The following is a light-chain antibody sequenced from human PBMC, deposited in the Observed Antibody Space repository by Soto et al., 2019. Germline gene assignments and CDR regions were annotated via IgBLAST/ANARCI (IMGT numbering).Light chain of an antibody. V-gene: IGLV2-14*03. CDR2: GVT. Sequence: QSALTQPTSVSGSPGQSITISCTGNHNDIGTYDYVSWYQQHPGRAPRLLIHGVTTRPSGISDRFSASKSGLTASLTISGLQPEDEADYYCSSFTSNRIYVFXPGTKV. CDR3: SSFTSNRIYV. J-gene: IGLJ1*01. CDR1: HNDIGTYDY.